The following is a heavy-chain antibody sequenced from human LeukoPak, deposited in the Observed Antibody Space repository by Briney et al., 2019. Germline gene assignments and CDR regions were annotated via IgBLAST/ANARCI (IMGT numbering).Heavy chain of an antibody. CDR2: IKQDGSEK. J-gene: IGHJ4*02. V-gene: IGHV3-7*01. Sequence: GGSLRLSCAASGYTFSRYRKSWLRQAPGKGLEWVAKIKQDGSEKYCVDSVKDRFTISRDNAKNSLYPQTNSLRTEYTAVYYCAIVDTDTGTIDYWGQGTLVTVSS. CDR1: GYTFSRYR. CDR3: AIVDTDTGTIDY. D-gene: IGHD5-18*01.